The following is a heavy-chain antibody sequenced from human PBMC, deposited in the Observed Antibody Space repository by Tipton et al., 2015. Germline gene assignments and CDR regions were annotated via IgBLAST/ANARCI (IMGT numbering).Heavy chain of an antibody. CDR1: GFSFSDYY. CDR3: ARSPQDPAVDY. CDR2: ITADGSGT. J-gene: IGHJ4*02. Sequence: SLRLSCEASGFSFSDYYMTWIRQAPGKGLVWVSRITADGSGTGYADSVQGRFTISRDNARNTLYLQMNSLRADDTAVYYCARSPQDPAVDYWGQGALVTVSS. V-gene: IGHV3-74*01.